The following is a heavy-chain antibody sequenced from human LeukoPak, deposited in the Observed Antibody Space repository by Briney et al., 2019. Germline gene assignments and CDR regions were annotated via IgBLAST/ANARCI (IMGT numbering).Heavy chain of an antibody. J-gene: IGHJ4*02. D-gene: IGHD5-18*01. CDR3: ARAGHRGYSYGYEDY. CDR1: GYTFSSYG. V-gene: IGHV1-18*04. CDR2: ISAYNGNT. Sequence: GASVKVSCKASGYTFSSYGITWVRQAPGQGLEWMGWISAYNGNTNYEQKIQGRVTMTTDTSTSTGYMELRSLGSDDTAVYYCARAGHRGYSYGYEDYWGQGTLVTVSS.